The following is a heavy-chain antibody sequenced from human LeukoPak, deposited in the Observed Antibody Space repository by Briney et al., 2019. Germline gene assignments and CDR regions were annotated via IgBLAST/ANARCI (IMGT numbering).Heavy chain of an antibody. CDR1: GFTFSSYG. CDR2: IKKDGSEM. D-gene: IGHD1-26*01. V-gene: IGHV3-7*01. J-gene: IGHJ3*02. Sequence: GRSLRLSCAASGFTFSSYGMHWVRQAPGKGLEWVANIKKDGSEMYYVDSVKGRFTISRDNAKNSLFLQMNSLRADDTAVYHCARQETSSYNGAFDIWGQGTMVTVSS. CDR3: ARQETSSYNGAFDI.